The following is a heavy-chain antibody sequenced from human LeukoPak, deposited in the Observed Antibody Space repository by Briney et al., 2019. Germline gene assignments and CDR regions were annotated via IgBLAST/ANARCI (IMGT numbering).Heavy chain of an antibody. D-gene: IGHD6-19*01. CDR2: INPNSGGT. V-gene: IGHV1-2*02. CDR3: ARDLAVADNRDY. CDR1: GYTFTGYY. J-gene: IGHJ4*02. Sequence: ASVKVSCKASGYTFTGYYMHWVRQAPGQGLEWMGWINPNSGGTNYAQKFQGRVTMTRDTSISTAYMELSRLRSDDTAVYYCARDLAVADNRDYWGQGTLVIVSS.